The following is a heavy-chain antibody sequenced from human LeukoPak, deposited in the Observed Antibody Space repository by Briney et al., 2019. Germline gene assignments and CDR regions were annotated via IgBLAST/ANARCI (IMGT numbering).Heavy chain of an antibody. D-gene: IGHD6-13*01. CDR1: GFTFSNYG. V-gene: IGHV3-13*01. J-gene: IGHJ4*02. CDR2: IGTAGDT. Sequence: GGSLRLSCAASGFTFSNYGMHWVRQAAGKGLEWVSAIGTAGDTYYPGSVKGRFTISRENAKNSLYLQMNSLSAGDTAVYYCACSPAYSSSWYAIDNWGQGTLVTVSS. CDR3: ACSPAYSSSWYAIDN.